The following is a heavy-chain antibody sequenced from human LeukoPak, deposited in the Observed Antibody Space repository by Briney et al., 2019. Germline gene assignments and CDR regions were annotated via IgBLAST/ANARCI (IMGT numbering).Heavy chain of an antibody. CDR1: GFTFSSYS. D-gene: IGHD3-3*01. Sequence: GGSLRLSCAASGFTFSSYSMIWVRQAPGKGPEWVSSISSISTYTHYADAVKGRFTISRDSTKNSLYLQMNSLRVEDTAVYYCARTHIPQYDFWTASIWGQGTLVAVSS. CDR3: ARTHIPQYDFWTASI. J-gene: IGHJ4*02. CDR2: ISSISTYT. V-gene: IGHV3-21*01.